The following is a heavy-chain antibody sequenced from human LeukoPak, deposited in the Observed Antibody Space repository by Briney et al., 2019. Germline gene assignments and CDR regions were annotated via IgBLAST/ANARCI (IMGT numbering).Heavy chain of an antibody. Sequence: SVKVSCKASGYTFTSYGISWVRQAPGQGLEWMGGIIPIFGTANYAQKFQGRVTITADESTSTAYMELSSLRSEDTAVYYCARDSSGYFDYWGQGTLVTVSS. CDR1: GYTFTSYG. CDR2: IIPIFGTA. CDR3: ARDSSGYFDY. J-gene: IGHJ4*02. D-gene: IGHD3-10*01. V-gene: IGHV1-69*13.